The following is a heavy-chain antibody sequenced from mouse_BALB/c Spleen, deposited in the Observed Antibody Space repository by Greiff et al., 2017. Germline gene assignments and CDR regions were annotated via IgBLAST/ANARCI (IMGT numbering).Heavy chain of an antibody. D-gene: IGHD2-1*01. V-gene: IGHV3-2*02. CDR1: GYSITSDYA. CDR2: ISYSGST. CDR3: ARIYYGNYLDY. Sequence: EVQLQESGPGLVKPSQSLSLTCTVTGYSITSDYAWNWIRQFPGNTLEWMGYISYSGSTSYNPSLKSRISITRDTSKNQFFLQLNSVTTEDTATYYCARIYYGNYLDYWGQGTTLTVSS. J-gene: IGHJ2*01.